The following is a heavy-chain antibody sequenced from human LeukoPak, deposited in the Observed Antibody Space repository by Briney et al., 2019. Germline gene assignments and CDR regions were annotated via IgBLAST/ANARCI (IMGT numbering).Heavy chain of an antibody. V-gene: IGHV3-11*05. CDR3: AREIAAAGTAGLDY. CDR2: ISYSSSYT. J-gene: IGHJ4*02. CDR1: GFTFSDYY. Sequence: PGGSLRLSCAASGFTFSDYYMSWIRQAPGKGPEWVSYISYSSSYTNYADSVKGRFTISRDNAKNSLYLQMNSLRAEDTAVYYCAREIAAAGTAGLDYWGQGTLVTVSS. D-gene: IGHD6-13*01.